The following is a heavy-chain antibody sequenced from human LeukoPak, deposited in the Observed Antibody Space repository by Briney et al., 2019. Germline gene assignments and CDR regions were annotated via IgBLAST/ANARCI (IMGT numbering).Heavy chain of an antibody. D-gene: IGHD6-19*01. CDR1: GYSCTSYW. J-gene: IGHJ4*02. V-gene: IGHV5-10-1*01. Sequence: GESLKISCKGSGYSCTSYWISWVRQVPGKGLGWMGRIDPSDSYTKYSPSFQGHVTISADKSISTAYLQWSSLKASDTAMFYCAATTHSGWYYFHYWGQGTLVTVSS. CDR2: IDPSDSYT. CDR3: AATTHSGWYYFHY.